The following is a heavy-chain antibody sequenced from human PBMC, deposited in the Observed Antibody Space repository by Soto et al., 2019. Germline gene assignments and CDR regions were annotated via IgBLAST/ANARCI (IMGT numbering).Heavy chain of an antibody. Sequence: ASVKVSCKASGYIFTSYHIHWVRQAPGQGLEWMGIINPSGGSTRYAQRFQGRVTMTRDTSISTAYMELSRLRSDDTAVYYCARASYSSSSNWGQGTLVTVSS. V-gene: IGHV1-46*01. J-gene: IGHJ4*02. D-gene: IGHD6-13*01. CDR2: INPSGGST. CDR1: GYIFTSYH. CDR3: ARASYSSSSN.